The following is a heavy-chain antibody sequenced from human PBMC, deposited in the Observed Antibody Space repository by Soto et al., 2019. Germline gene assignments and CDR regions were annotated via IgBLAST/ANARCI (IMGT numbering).Heavy chain of an antibody. Sequence: EVPLVESGGGLVQPGGSLKLSCAASGFTFSGAAMHWVRQASGKGLEWVGRIRSKFNSYATEYGASVKGRFTISRDDSKNTAYLQMNSLKTEDTAVYYCTRRAYTSGWHFDYWGQGTLVTVSS. J-gene: IGHJ4*02. CDR1: GFTFSGAA. D-gene: IGHD6-19*01. CDR2: IRSKFNSYAT. V-gene: IGHV3-73*01. CDR3: TRRAYTSGWHFDY.